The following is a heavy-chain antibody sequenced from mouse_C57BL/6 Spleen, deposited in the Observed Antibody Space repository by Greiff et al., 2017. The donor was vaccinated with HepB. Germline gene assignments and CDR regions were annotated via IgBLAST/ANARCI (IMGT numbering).Heavy chain of an antibody. CDR1: GYTFTDYY. D-gene: IGHD4-1*01. Sequence: EVQLQQSGPELVKPGASVKISCKASGYTFTDYYMNWVKQSHGKSLEWIGDINPNNGGTSYNQKFKGKATLTVDKSSSTAYMELRSLTSEDSAVYYCASNWDLFAYWGQGTLVTVSA. CDR3: ASNWDLFAY. CDR2: INPNNGGT. J-gene: IGHJ3*01. V-gene: IGHV1-26*01.